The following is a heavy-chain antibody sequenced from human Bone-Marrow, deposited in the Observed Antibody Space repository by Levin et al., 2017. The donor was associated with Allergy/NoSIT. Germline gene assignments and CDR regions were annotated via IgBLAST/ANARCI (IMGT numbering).Heavy chain of an antibody. Sequence: GESLKISCKGFGFDFSTYWIAWVRQMPGKGLEWMGVIYPDDSDTRYSPSFQGQVTISADKSISSAYLQWSSLKASDTAMYYCVARFYDEHGYYQADFWGQGTLVTVSS. CDR1: GFDFSTYW. CDR3: VARFYDEHGYYQADF. D-gene: IGHD3-3*01. V-gene: IGHV5-51*01. CDR2: IYPDDSDT. J-gene: IGHJ4*02.